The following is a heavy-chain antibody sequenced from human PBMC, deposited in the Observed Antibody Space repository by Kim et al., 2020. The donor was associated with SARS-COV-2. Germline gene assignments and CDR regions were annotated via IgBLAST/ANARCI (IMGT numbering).Heavy chain of an antibody. CDR3: ARARLGELSSYYFDY. CDR2: IWYDGSNK. CDR1: GFTFSSYG. Sequence: GGSLRLSCAASGFTFSSYGMHWVRQAPGKGLEWVAVIWYDGSNKYYADSVKGRFTISRDNSKNTLYLQMNSPRAEDTAVYYCARARLGELSSYYFDYWGQGTLVTVSS. J-gene: IGHJ4*02. D-gene: IGHD3-16*02. V-gene: IGHV3-33*01.